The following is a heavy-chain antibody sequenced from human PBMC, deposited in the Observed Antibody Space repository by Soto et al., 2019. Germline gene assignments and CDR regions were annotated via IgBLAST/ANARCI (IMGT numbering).Heavy chain of an antibody. D-gene: IGHD6-13*01. CDR3: TTDGQAAAGPFDY. V-gene: IGHV3-15*01. J-gene: IGHJ4*02. CDR1: GFTVSSNY. Sequence: GSLRLSCAASGFTVSSNYMSWVRQAPGKGLEWGGRIKSKTDGGTTDYAAPVKGRFTISRDEAKNTLYLQMNSLKPEDPAVYYCTTDGQAAAGPFDYWGQGTLVTVSS. CDR2: IKSKTDGGTT.